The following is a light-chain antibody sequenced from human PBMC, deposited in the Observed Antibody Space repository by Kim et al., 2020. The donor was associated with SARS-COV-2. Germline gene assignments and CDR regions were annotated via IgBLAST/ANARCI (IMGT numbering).Light chain of an antibody. CDR1: QSITNW. V-gene: IGKV1-5*03. CDR3: QQYKSYFS. J-gene: IGKJ3*01. CDR2: QAS. Sequence: DIQMTQSPSTLSASVGDRVTITCRASQSITNWLAWYQQKPGQAPKLLMYQASGLESGVPSRFSGSGSGTEFTLTISSLQPDDFATYYCQQYKSYFSFGPGTKVDIK.